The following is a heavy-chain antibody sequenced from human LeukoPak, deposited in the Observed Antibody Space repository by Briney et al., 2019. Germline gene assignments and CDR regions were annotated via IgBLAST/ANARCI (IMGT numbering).Heavy chain of an antibody. Sequence: GVSLRLSCAASGFTFSSVGMSWVRQAPGKGLEWVSGIKGSATKTYYADSVKGRFTISRDNFKNTLSLAMNGLRFEDSGIYYCARGRSSGSFNELLSWGQGARVTVSS. V-gene: IGHV3-23*01. CDR3: ARGRSSGSFNELLS. J-gene: IGHJ5*02. D-gene: IGHD3-10*01. CDR1: GFTFSSVG. CDR2: IKGSATKT.